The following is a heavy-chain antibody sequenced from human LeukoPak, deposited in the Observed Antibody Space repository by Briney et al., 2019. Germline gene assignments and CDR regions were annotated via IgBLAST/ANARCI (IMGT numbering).Heavy chain of an antibody. CDR3: ARRDCDSIKCRGSNWFDP. Sequence: GGSLRLSCTASGFTFSSYAMHWVRQAPGKGLEWVAVISYDGSNKYYADSVKGRFTISRDNSKNTLYLQMNSLRAEDTAVYYCARRDCDSIKCRGSNWFDPWGQGTLVSVSS. CDR1: GFTFSSYA. J-gene: IGHJ5*02. CDR2: ISYDGSNK. V-gene: IGHV3-30-3*01. D-gene: IGHD3-22*01.